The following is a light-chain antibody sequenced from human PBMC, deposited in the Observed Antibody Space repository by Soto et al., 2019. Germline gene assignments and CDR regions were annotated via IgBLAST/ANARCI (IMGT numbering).Light chain of an antibody. CDR2: GNT. CDR1: TSNIGAGYE. CDR3: QSYASSLSGVL. J-gene: IGLJ2*01. Sequence: QSVLTQPPSVSGAPGQRVTISCTGSTSNIGAGYEVHWYQQLPGTAPKLLIYGNTNRPSGVPDRFSGSKSDTSASLAITGLQAEDEADYYCQSYASSLSGVLFGGGTKLTVL. V-gene: IGLV1-40*01.